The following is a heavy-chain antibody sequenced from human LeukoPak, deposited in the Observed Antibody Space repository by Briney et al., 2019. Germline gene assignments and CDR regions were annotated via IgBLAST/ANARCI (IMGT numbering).Heavy chain of an antibody. V-gene: IGHV1-18*04. Sequence: ASVKVSCKASGYTFTVYYMHWVRQAPGQGLEWMGWISAYNGNTNYAQKLQGRVTMATDTSTSTAYMELRSLRSDDTAVYYCAREGDSSGYYMSPVYYFDYWGQGTLVTVSS. CDR3: AREGDSSGYYMSPVYYFDY. CDR2: ISAYNGNT. D-gene: IGHD3-22*01. CDR1: GYTFTVYY. J-gene: IGHJ4*02.